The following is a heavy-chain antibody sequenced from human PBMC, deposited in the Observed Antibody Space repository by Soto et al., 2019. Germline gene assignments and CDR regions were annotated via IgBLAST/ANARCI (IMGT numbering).Heavy chain of an antibody. D-gene: IGHD6-19*01. V-gene: IGHV3-23*01. CDR2: SSASGRSR. CDR3: AKDGNWLDVYFDV. J-gene: IGHJ4*02. CDR1: GIEFSNCA. Sequence: GGSLRLSCVASGIEFSNCAMSWVRQAPGKGLEWVSISSASGRSRYHADSVKGRFTISRDNSKNTLYLHMTNPRAEDTAVYYCAKDGNWLDVYFDVWGQGTPVTFSS.